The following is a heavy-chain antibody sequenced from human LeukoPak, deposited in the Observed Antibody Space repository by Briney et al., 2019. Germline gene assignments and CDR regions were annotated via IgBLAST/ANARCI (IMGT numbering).Heavy chain of an antibody. CDR3: ARENRGSYIGTDY. CDR1: GFTFSNYE. V-gene: IGHV3-48*03. Sequence: PGGSLRLSCAASGFTFSNYEMNWVRQAPGKGLEWVSYISGSGSTIHYADSVKGRFTISRDNAKNSLYLQMNSLRAEDTAVYYCARENRGSYIGTDYWGQGTLVTVSS. D-gene: IGHD1-26*01. CDR2: ISGSGSTI. J-gene: IGHJ4*02.